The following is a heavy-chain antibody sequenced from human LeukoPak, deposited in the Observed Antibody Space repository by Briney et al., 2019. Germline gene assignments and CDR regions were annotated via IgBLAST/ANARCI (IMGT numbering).Heavy chain of an antibody. CDR1: GYTFISYA. D-gene: IGHD5-18*01. CDR2: INAGNGNT. V-gene: IGHV1-3*01. J-gene: IGHJ4*02. CDR3: ARDRDSYGPAPDY. Sequence: ASVKVSCKASGYTFISYAIHWVRQAPGQRLEWMGWINAGNGNTKYSQKFQGRVTINRDTSATTAYMELSGLRSEDTAVYYCARDRDSYGPAPDYWGQGTLVTVSS.